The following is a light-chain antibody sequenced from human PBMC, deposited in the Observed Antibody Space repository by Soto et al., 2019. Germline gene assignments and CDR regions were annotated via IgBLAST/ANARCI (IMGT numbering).Light chain of an antibody. V-gene: IGLV2-14*01. Sequence: QSVLTQPASVSGSPGQTITISCTGTSSDVGGYNYVSWYQHNPGKAPKLLTYEVSNRPSGVSDRFSGSKSDNMASLTISGLQAEDEADYYCSSYTSTNTPVVFGGATKVTVL. J-gene: IGLJ2*01. CDR3: SSYTSTNTPVV. CDR2: EVS. CDR1: SSDVGGYNY.